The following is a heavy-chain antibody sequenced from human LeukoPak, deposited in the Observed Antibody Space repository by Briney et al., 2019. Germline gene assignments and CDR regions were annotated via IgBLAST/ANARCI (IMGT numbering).Heavy chain of an antibody. Sequence: PSETLSLTCTVSGGSISSSSYYWGWIRQPPGKGLEWIGSIYYSGSTYYNPSLKSRVTISVDTSKNQFSLKLSSVTAADTAVYYCASRITIFGVVTPWGAFDIWGQGTMVTVSS. J-gene: IGHJ3*02. CDR1: GGSISSSSYY. V-gene: IGHV4-39*07. D-gene: IGHD3-3*01. CDR3: ASRITIFGVVTPWGAFDI. CDR2: IYYSGST.